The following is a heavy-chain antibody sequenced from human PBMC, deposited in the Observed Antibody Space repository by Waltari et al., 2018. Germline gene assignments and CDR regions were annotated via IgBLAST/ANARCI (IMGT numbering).Heavy chain of an antibody. CDR2: TRNEASSYTT. Sequence: EVQLVESGGGLVQPGGSLRLTCTASGCTFSDHYMDWGRQAPGKGLGGVRRTRNEASSYTTEDAASVKGRFTISRDDSKTSLYQQMNILKTEDTAVYYCAVKSGSAVLWSQGTLVTVSS. V-gene: IGHV3-72*01. J-gene: IGHJ1*01. CDR1: GCTFSDHY. CDR3: AVKSGSAVL.